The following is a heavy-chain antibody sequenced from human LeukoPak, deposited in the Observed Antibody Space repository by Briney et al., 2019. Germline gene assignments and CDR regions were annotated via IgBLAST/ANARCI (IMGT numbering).Heavy chain of an antibody. CDR3: ARTYYYDSSGYYYYYYYMDV. D-gene: IGHD3-22*01. CDR1: GGSLSSSSYY. V-gene: IGHV4-39*01. J-gene: IGHJ6*03. CDR2: IYYSGST. Sequence: PSETLSLTCTVSGGSLSSSSYYWGWLRQPPGTGLEWIGSIYYSGSTYYNPSLKSRVTISVDTSKNQFSLKLSAVTAADTAVYYCARTYYYDSSGYYYYYYYMDVWGKGTTVTVSS.